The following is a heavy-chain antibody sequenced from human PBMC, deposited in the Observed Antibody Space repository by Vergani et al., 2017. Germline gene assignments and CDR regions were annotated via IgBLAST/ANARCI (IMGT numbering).Heavy chain of an antibody. CDR1: GGSFSGYY. D-gene: IGHD6-6*01. J-gene: IGHJ6*03. Sequence: QVQLQQWGAGLLKPSETLSLTCAVYGGSFSGYYWSWIRQPPGKGLEWIGEINHSGSTNYNPSLKSRVTISVDTSTNQFSLKLSSVTAADTAVYYCARGRRXSSSSPIYYYYMDVWGKGTTVTVSS. V-gene: IGHV4-34*01. CDR3: ARGRRXSSSSPIYYYYMDV. CDR2: INHSGST.